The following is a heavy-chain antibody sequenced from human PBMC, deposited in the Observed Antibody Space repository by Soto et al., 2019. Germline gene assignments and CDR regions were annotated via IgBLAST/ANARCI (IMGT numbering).Heavy chain of an antibody. CDR1: GFTFSTYA. Sequence: GGSLRLSCAASGFTFSTYAMSWVRQAPGKGLEWVSTMSGSGYSTYYADSVKGRFTISRDNSKNTLYLQMNSLRAEDTALYYCAKDHCSGGSCSDAFDIWGQGTMVTVSS. CDR3: AKDHCSGGSCSDAFDI. CDR2: MSGSGYST. D-gene: IGHD2-15*01. V-gene: IGHV3-23*01. J-gene: IGHJ3*02.